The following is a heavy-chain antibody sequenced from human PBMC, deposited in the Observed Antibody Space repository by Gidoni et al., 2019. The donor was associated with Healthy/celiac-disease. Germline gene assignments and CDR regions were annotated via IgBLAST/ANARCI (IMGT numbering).Heavy chain of an antibody. Sequence: EVQLLESGGGLVQPGGSLRLSCAASGFTFSSYAMSWVRQAPGKGLEWVSDISGSGGSTYYADSVKGRFTISRDNSKNTLYLQMNSLRAEDTAVYYCAKDFDYGDYTMDWGQGTLVTVSS. J-gene: IGHJ4*02. CDR3: AKDFDYGDYTMD. V-gene: IGHV3-23*01. CDR2: ISGSGGST. CDR1: GFTFSSYA. D-gene: IGHD4-17*01.